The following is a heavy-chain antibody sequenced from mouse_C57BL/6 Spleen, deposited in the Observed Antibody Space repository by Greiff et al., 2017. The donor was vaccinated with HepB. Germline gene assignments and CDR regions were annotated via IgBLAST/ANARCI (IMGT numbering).Heavy chain of an antibody. CDR2: IYPGSGNT. D-gene: IGHD3-1*01. CDR1: GYTFTDYY. Sequence: VQLQQSGAELVRPGASVKLSCKASGYTFTDYYINWVKQRPGQGLEWIARIYPGSGNTYYNEKFKGKATLTAEKSSSTAYMQLSSLTSEDSAVYFCARTTDDHGFAYWGQGTLVTVSA. V-gene: IGHV1-76*01. J-gene: IGHJ3*01. CDR3: ARTTDDHGFAY.